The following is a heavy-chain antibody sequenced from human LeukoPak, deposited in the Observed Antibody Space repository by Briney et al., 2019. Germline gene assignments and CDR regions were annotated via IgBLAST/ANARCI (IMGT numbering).Heavy chain of an antibody. V-gene: IGHV4-59*01. CDR3: ARRYDFWSGYYGMDV. D-gene: IGHD3-3*01. Sequence: SETLSLTCTVSGGSINTYYWSWIRQPPGKGLEWIGYIYYSGSTNYNPSLESRVTMSVDTSKNQFSLKLTSVTAADTAVYYCARRYDFWSGYYGMDVWGQGTTVTVSS. CDR2: IYYSGST. CDR1: GGSINTYY. J-gene: IGHJ6*02.